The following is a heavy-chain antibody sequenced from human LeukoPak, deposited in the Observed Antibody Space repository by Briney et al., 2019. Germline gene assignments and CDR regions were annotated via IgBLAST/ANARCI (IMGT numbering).Heavy chain of an antibody. CDR1: GFTFSSYG. CDR2: ISYDGSRK. V-gene: IGHV3-30*18. D-gene: IGHD3-10*01. Sequence: GGSLRLSCAASGFTFSSYGMHWVRQAPGKGLEWVAVISYDGSRKHYGDSVQGRFSISRGNSKNTLYLQMNSLRAEDTAVYYCVKDRLGEAYGMDVWGEGTTVTVSS. CDR3: VKDRLGEAYGMDV. J-gene: IGHJ6*04.